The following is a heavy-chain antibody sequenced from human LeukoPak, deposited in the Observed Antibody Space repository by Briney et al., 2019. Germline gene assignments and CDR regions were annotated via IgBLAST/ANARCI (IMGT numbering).Heavy chain of an antibody. CDR2: IYYNGNT. D-gene: IGHD2-2*01. CDR3: ARDICPSTSCHYFDD. Sequence: SETLSLTCAVSGGSISGDYWSWIRQPAGKGLEWIGSIYYNGNTYYNPSLKSRVTISVDTSKNQFSLRLSSVTAADTAVYYCARDICPSTSCHYFDDWGQGTLVTVSS. CDR1: GGSISGDY. J-gene: IGHJ4*02. V-gene: IGHV4-59*05.